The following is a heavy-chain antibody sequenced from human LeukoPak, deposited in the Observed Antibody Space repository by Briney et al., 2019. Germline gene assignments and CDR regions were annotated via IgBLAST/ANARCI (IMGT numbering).Heavy chain of an antibody. CDR3: ARDLGYYYDSSGYLRFDY. CDR2: ISAYNGNT. Sequence: GASVKVSCKASGYTFTSYGISWVRQAPGQGLEWMGWISAYNGNTNYAQKLQGRVTMTTDTSTSTAYMELRSLRSDDTAVYYCARDLGYYYDSSGYLRFDYWGQGTLVTVSS. J-gene: IGHJ4*02. D-gene: IGHD3-22*01. V-gene: IGHV1-18*01. CDR1: GYTFTSYG.